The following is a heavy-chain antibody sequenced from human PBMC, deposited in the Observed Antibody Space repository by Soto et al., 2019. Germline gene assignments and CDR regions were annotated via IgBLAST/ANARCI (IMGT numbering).Heavy chain of an antibody. D-gene: IGHD3-16*01. CDR2: INADGSSL. CDR3: ARDLGGAGRSFDY. J-gene: IGHJ4*02. CDR1: GFSFYSYW. V-gene: IGHV3-74*01. Sequence: EVQLVESGGGLVQPGGSLRLSCAASGFSFYSYWMHWVRQVPGKGLEWVARINADGSSLRYADPVKGRCTISRDNPKNTLYLEMNTLRAEDTALYYCARDLGGAGRSFDYWGQGTLVTVSS.